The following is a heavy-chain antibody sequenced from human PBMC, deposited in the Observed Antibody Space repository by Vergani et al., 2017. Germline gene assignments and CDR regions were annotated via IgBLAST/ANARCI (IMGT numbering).Heavy chain of an antibody. V-gene: IGHV3-23*01. CDR1: GFTFSSYA. Sequence: EVQLLESGGGLVQPGGSLRLSCAASGFTFSSYAMSWVRQAPGKGLEWVSAISGSGGSTYYADSVKGRFTISRDNSKNTLYLQMNSLRAEDTAVYYCARDGKEGYYYYYMDVWGKGTTVTVSS. CDR2: ISGSGGST. D-gene: IGHD1-1*01. J-gene: IGHJ6*03. CDR3: ARDGKEGYYYYYMDV.